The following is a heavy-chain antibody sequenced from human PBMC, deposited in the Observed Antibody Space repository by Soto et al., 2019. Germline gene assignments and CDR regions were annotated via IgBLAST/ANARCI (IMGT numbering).Heavy chain of an antibody. Sequence: ASVKVSCKASGYTFTSYGISWVRQAPGQGLKWMGWISAYNGNTNYAQKLQGRVTMTTDTSTSTAYMELRSLRSDDTAVYYCARVPSVAGIFDYWGQGTLVTVSS. V-gene: IGHV1-18*01. D-gene: IGHD6-19*01. J-gene: IGHJ4*02. CDR2: ISAYNGNT. CDR1: GYTFTSYG. CDR3: ARVPSVAGIFDY.